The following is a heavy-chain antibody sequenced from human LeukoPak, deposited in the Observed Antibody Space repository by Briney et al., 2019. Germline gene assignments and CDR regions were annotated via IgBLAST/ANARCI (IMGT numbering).Heavy chain of an antibody. CDR3: AKPPRIVVVVAATFDY. J-gene: IGHJ4*02. V-gene: IGHV3-23*01. Sequence: GGSLRLSCAASGFTFSSYEMNWVRQAPGKGLEWVSAISGSGGSTYYADSVKGRFTISRDNSKNTLYLQMNSLRAEDTAVYYCAKPPRIVVVVAATFDYWGQGTLVTVSS. CDR1: GFTFSSYE. CDR2: ISGSGGST. D-gene: IGHD2-15*01.